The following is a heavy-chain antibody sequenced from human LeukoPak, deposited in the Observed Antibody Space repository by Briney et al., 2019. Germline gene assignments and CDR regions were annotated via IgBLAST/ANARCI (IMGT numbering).Heavy chain of an antibody. CDR2: VYYSGST. D-gene: IGHD2-2*01. J-gene: IGHJ4*02. CDR1: GGSISSGGYY. Sequence: SETLSLTCTVSGGSISSGGYYWSWIRQHPGTGLEWIGYVYYSGSTYYNPSLKSRVTISVDTSKNQFSLKLSSVTAADTAVYYCASIVVVPAATDYWGQGTLVTVSS. CDR3: ASIVVVPAATDY. V-gene: IGHV4-31*03.